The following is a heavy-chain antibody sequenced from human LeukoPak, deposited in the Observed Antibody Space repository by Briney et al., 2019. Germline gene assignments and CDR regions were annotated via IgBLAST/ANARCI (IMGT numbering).Heavy chain of an antibody. Sequence: SETLSLTCTVSDGSISTYYWSWIRQPAGKGLEWIGRIYTTGSTNYNPSLKSRVTMSVDTSKNQFSLKLSSVTAAVTAVYYCARGGLPRENWFDPWGQGTLVTFSS. CDR2: IYTTGST. CDR1: DGSISTYY. D-gene: IGHD1-26*01. J-gene: IGHJ5*02. V-gene: IGHV4-4*07. CDR3: ARGGLPRENWFDP.